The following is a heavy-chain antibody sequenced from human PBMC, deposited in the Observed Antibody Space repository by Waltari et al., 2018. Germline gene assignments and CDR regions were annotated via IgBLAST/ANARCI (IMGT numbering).Heavy chain of an antibody. CDR3: ARGILYSGYVY. V-gene: IGHV4-34*01. J-gene: IGHJ4*02. Sequence: QVQLQQWGAGLLKPSETLSLTCAVYGGSFSGYSWSWIRQPPGKGLEWIGEINHSGSTNYNPSLKSRVTISVDTSKNQFSLKLSSVTAADTAVYYCARGILYSGYVYWGQGTLVTVSS. D-gene: IGHD5-12*01. CDR2: INHSGST. CDR1: GGSFSGYS.